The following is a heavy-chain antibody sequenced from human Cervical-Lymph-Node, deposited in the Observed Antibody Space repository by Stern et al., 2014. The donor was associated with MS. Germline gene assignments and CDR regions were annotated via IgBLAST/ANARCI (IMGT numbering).Heavy chain of an antibody. CDR3: ARGTLADP. CDR2: ITPSSGDT. D-gene: IGHD3-10*01. V-gene: IGHV1-2*02. J-gene: IGHJ5*02. CDR1: GYTFTDHH. Sequence: QVQLLESGAEVKKPGASVKVSCKSSGYTFTDHHLHWVRQAPGQGLEGMGWITPSSGDTNYAQKFQGRVTVTRDTSISTVYMELSSLKSDDTAVYFCARGTLADPWGQGTLVTVSS.